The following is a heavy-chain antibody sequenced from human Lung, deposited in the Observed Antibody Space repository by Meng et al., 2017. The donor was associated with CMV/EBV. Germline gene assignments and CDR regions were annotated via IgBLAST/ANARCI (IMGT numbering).Heavy chain of an antibody. V-gene: IGHV4-4*02. CDR2: IPHRGSS. CDR1: GDSITNHNW. Sequence: VAGPARGQASETLSPTCAVLGDSITNHNWWAWVRQPPGKGLEWIGEIPHRGSSAYNPSLKSRVSMSIDKSKNQFSLKLTSVTAADTAVYHCLRRSGGSVWGQGTLVTVSS. CDR3: LRRSGGSV. J-gene: IGHJ1*01. D-gene: IGHD3-10*01.